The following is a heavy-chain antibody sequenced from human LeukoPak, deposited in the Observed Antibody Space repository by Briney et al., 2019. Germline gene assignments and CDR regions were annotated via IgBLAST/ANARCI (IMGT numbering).Heavy chain of an antibody. CDR3: ARGGGYSGYDFPFDY. Sequence: SETLSLTCRVSGGSIRSYYWSWVRQPPGKGLEWIGYIYYSGSTNYNPSLKSRVTISIDTSKNQFSLKRSSVTAADTAVYYCARGGGYSGYDFPFDYWGQGTLVTVSS. V-gene: IGHV4-59*08. J-gene: IGHJ4*02. CDR2: IYYSGST. CDR1: GGSIRSYY. D-gene: IGHD5-12*01.